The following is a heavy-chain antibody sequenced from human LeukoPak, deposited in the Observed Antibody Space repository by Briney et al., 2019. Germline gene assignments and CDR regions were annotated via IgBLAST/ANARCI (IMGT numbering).Heavy chain of an antibody. V-gene: IGHV4-34*01. CDR2: TTHSGST. Sequence: SETLSLTCAVYIESFSGYYWTWIRQPPGKGLEWIGETTHSGSTNYNPSLKSRVTISVDTSKNRFSLKLSSLIAADTAVYYCARARGDLSLDYWGRGTPVTVSS. J-gene: IGHJ4*02. CDR1: IESFSGYY. CDR3: ARARGDLSLDY. D-gene: IGHD2-21*02.